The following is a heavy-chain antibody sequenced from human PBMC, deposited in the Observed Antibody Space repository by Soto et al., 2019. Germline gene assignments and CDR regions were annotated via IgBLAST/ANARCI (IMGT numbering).Heavy chain of an antibody. V-gene: IGHV3-23*01. CDR1: GFTFNNYA. Sequence: GSLRLSCAGSGFTFNNYAMTWVRQAPGKGPEWVSAISGGGDTTYYAGSVKGRFTISRDNSKNTLYLQMNSLRAEDTAVYYCAKHGPQYSSSLTHYWGQGTLVTVSS. D-gene: IGHD6-13*01. CDR2: ISGGGDTT. CDR3: AKHGPQYSSSLTHY. J-gene: IGHJ4*02.